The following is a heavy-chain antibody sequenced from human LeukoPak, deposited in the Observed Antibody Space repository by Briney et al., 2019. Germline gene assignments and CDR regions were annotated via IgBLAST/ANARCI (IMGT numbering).Heavy chain of an antibody. V-gene: IGHV1-2*02. J-gene: IGHJ6*03. CDR1: GYTFTGYY. CDR3: ARRYFYYYYMDV. Sequence: ASVTVSCKASGYTFTGYYMHWVRQAPGPGPEWMGWINPNSGGTNYAQKFQGRVTMTRDTSISTAYMELSRLRSDDTAVYYCARRYFYYYYMDVWGKGTTVTVSS. CDR2: INPNSGGT. D-gene: IGHD2/OR15-2a*01.